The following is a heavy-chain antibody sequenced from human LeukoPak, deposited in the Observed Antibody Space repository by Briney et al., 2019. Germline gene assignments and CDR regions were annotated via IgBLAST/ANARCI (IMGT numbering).Heavy chain of an antibody. D-gene: IGHD2-15*01. V-gene: IGHV3-30*12. CDR1: GFTFSSYG. CDR3: ARGTLEHCSGASCYPLDS. CDR2: ISYDGSNK. Sequence: GRSLRLSCAASGFTFSSYGMHWVRQAPGKGLEWVAVISYDGSNKYYANSLKGRFTISRDNSKNTLDLQMNSLRAEDTAVYYCARGTLEHCSGASCYPLDSWGQGTLVTVSS. J-gene: IGHJ5*01.